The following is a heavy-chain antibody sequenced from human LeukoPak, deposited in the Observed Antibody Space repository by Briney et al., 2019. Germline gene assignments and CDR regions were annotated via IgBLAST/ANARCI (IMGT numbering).Heavy chain of an antibody. J-gene: IGHJ5*02. CDR3: ARGGRYCSSTSCYRDWFDP. D-gene: IGHD2-2*02. CDR1: GGSISSYY. V-gene: IGHV4-59*01. CDR2: IYYSGST. Sequence: SETLSLTCTVSGGSISSYYWSWIRQPSGKGLEWIGYIYYSGSTNYNPSLKSRVTISVDTSKNQFSLKLSSVTAADTAVYYCARGGRYCSSTSCYRDWFDPWGQGTLVAVSS.